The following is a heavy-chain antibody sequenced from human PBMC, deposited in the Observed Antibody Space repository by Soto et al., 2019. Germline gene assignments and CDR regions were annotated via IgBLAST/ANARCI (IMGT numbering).Heavy chain of an antibody. D-gene: IGHD1-1*01. J-gene: IGHJ4*02. V-gene: IGHV3-30*02. CDR1: GFSFSSYG. CDR2: IRYGGSDI. CDR3: ARVEREHFDY. Sequence: GGSLRLSCAASGFSFSSYGMHWVRQAPGKGLEWVSFIRYGGSDIYYADSVKGRFTVSRDNAKNSLYLQMNSLRAEDTAVYYCARVEREHFDYWGQGTLVTVSS.